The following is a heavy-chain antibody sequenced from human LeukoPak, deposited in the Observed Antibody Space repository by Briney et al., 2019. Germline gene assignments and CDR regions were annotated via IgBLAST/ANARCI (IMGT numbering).Heavy chain of an antibody. D-gene: IGHD4/OR15-4a*01. CDR2: IKQDGSDK. V-gene: IGHV3-7*01. CDR1: GFTFSSYW. CDR3: ARVGGARYYYYYMDV. Sequence: GGSLRLSCAASGFTFSSYWMSWVRQAPGKGLEWVANIKQDGSDKYYVDSLEGRFTVSRDNAENSLYLQINSLTAGDTAVYYCARVGGARYYYYYMDVWGKGTTVTVSS. J-gene: IGHJ6*03.